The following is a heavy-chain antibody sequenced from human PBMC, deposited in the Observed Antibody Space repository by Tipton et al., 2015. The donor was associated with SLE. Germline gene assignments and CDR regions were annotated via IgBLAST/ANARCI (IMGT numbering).Heavy chain of an antibody. Sequence: TLSLTCTVSGGSISSHYWSWIRQPPGKGLEWIGYIYHSGTTYYNPSLKSRVTISVDRSKNQFSLKLSSVTAADTAVYYCARVGSGYIYGSFDYWGQGTLVTVSS. D-gene: IGHD5-18*01. CDR1: GGSISSHY. CDR2: IYHSGTT. J-gene: IGHJ4*02. V-gene: IGHV4-59*11. CDR3: ARVGSGYIYGSFDY.